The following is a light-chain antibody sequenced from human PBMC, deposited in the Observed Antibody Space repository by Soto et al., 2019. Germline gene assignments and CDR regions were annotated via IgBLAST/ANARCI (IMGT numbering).Light chain of an antibody. CDR1: QSISSW. J-gene: IGKJ5*01. Sequence: DIQMTQSPSTVSASVGDRVTITCRASQSISSWLAWYQQKRGKAPKLLIYDASSLESGVPSRFSGSGSGTEFTLTISSLQPDDFATYYCQQYNSYSITFGQGTRLEIK. CDR2: DAS. V-gene: IGKV1-5*01. CDR3: QQYNSYSIT.